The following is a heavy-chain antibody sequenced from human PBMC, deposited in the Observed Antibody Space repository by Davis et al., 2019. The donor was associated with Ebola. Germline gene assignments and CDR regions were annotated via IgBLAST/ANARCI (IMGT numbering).Heavy chain of an antibody. D-gene: IGHD5-24*01. CDR3: ARAYGYKNSDAFDI. Sequence: PGGSLRLSCAASGFTFSSYWMHWVRQAPGKGLVWVSRINSDGSSTSYADSVKGRFTISRDNAKNSLYLQMNSLRAEDTAVYYCARAYGYKNSDAFDIWGQGTMVTVSS. CDR1: GFTFSSYW. CDR2: INSDGSST. V-gene: IGHV3-74*01. J-gene: IGHJ3*02.